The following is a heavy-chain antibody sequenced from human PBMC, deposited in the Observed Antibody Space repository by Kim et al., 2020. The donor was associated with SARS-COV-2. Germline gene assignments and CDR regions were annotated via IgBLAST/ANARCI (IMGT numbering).Heavy chain of an antibody. J-gene: IGHJ4*02. CDR3: ARDITMVRGFDY. Sequence: TPSLKSRVTISVDTSKNQFSLKLSSVTAADTAVYYCARDITMVRGFDYWGQGTLVTVSS. D-gene: IGHD3-10*01. V-gene: IGHV4-39*02.